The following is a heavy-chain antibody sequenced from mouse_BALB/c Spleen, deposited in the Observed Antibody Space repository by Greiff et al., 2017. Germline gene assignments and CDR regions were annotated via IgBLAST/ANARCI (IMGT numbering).Heavy chain of an antibody. CDR1: GYSITSDYA. D-gene: IGHD2-3*01. J-gene: IGHJ2*01. V-gene: IGHV3-2*02. CDR3: ARYDGYAFDY. Sequence: EVQRVESGPGLVKPSQSLSLTCTVTGYSITSDYAWNWIRQFPGNKLEWMGYISYSGSTSYNPSLKSRISITRDTSKNQFFLQLNSVTTEDTATYYCARYDGYAFDYWGQGTTLTVSS. CDR2: ISYSGST.